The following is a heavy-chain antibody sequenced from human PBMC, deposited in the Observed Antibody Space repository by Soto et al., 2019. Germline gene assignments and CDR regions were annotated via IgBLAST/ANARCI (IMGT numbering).Heavy chain of an antibody. CDR1: GFTFSIYD. J-gene: IGHJ2*01. Sequence: LVESGGALVQPGGSLRLSCTASGFTFSIYDMHWVRQAPGKGLEWVAAIATAGDTYYPDSVKGRFTISRENAKNSLYFQMNSLGAGDTAVYYCTRGGGDLWGRGTLVTVSS. CDR2: IATAGDT. V-gene: IGHV3-13*04. CDR3: TRGGGDL. D-gene: IGHD3-16*01.